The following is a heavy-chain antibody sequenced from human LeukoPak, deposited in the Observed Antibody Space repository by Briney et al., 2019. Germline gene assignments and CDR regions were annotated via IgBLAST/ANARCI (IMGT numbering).Heavy chain of an antibody. J-gene: IGHJ5*02. V-gene: IGHV4-34*01. D-gene: IGHD3-3*01. CDR2: INHSGST. CDR1: GGSFSGYY. CDR3: AIGTIFGVVGS. Sequence: SETLPLTCAVHGGSFSGYYWSWIRQPPGKGLEWIGEINHSGSTNYNPSLKSRVTISVDTSKNQFSLKLSSVTAADTAVYYCAIGTIFGVVGSWGQGTLVTVSS.